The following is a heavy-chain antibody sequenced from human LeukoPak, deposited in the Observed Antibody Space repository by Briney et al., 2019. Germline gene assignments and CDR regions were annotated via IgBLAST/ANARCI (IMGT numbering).Heavy chain of an antibody. Sequence: GESLKISCKGSGYSFTNYWIGWVRQMPGKGLEWMGIIYPGDSDTRYSPSFQCQVTISADKSINTAYLQWSSLKASHTAMYYCARRYCIGGNCRYYIDYWGQGTLVTVSS. CDR2: IYPGDSDT. CDR3: ARRYCIGGNCRYYIDY. D-gene: IGHD2-15*01. V-gene: IGHV5-51*01. J-gene: IGHJ4*02. CDR1: GYSFTNYW.